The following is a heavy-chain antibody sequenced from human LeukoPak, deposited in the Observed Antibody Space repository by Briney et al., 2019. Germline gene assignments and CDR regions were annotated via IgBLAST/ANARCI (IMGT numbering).Heavy chain of an antibody. J-gene: IGHJ4*02. CDR3: AGDRDHSGFYYFDY. Sequence: ASVKVSCKASGYTFSSYYMHWVRQAPGQGLEWMGVINPSGGSTTYAQKFQGRLTMTRDTSTSTVYMEPSSLRSEDTAVYYCAGDRDHSGFYYFDYWGQGTLVTVSS. D-gene: IGHD3-10*01. CDR1: GYTFSSYY. CDR2: INPSGGST. V-gene: IGHV1-46*01.